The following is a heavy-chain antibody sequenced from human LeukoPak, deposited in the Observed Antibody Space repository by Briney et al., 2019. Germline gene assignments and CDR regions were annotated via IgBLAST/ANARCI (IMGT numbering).Heavy chain of an antibody. Sequence: GESLKISCKGSGYSFTSYWIGWVRQMPGKGLEWMGSIYPGDSDTRYSPSFQGQVTISADKSISTAYLQWSSLKASDTAMYYCAGSTNITMGNYYYYGMDVWGQGTTVTVSS. CDR2: IYPGDSDT. CDR3: AGSTNITMGNYYYYGMDV. J-gene: IGHJ6*02. V-gene: IGHV5-51*01. D-gene: IGHD2-2*01. CDR1: GYSFTSYW.